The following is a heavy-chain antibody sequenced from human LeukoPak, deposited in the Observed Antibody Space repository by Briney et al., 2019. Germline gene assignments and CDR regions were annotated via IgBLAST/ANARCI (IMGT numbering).Heavy chain of an antibody. J-gene: IGHJ4*02. CDR1: GFTFSRYA. V-gene: IGHV3-30-3*01. CDR2: ISSDGSNK. CDR3: LSRGLDY. D-gene: IGHD2-15*01. Sequence: GGSLRLSCAASGFTFSRYAMHWVRQAPGKGLEWVAVISSDGSNKYYSDSVKGRFTISRDNSKNMLYLQMNSLRGDDTAVYYGLSRGLDYWGQGALVTVSS.